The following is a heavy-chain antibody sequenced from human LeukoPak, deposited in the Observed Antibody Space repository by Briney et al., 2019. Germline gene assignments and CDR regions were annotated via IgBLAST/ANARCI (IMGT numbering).Heavy chain of an antibody. J-gene: IGHJ5*02. CDR3: ARDRSSGWYSWFDP. CDR1: GYTFTSYY. D-gene: IGHD6-19*01. Sequence: GASVKVSCKASGYTFTSYYMHWVRQAPGQGLEWMGIINPNSGGTKYAQKFQGRVTMTRDTSISTAYMDLSKLRSDDTAVYYCARDRSSGWYSWFDPWGQGTLVTVSS. CDR2: INPNSGGT. V-gene: IGHV1-2*02.